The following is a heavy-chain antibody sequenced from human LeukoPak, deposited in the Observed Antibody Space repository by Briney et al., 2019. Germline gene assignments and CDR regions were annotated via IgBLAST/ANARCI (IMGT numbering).Heavy chain of an antibody. D-gene: IGHD4-17*01. CDR1: GFTFSSYA. J-gene: IGHJ4*02. Sequence: PGGSLRLSCAASGFTFSSYAMSWVRQAPGKGLEWVSAIIGSGGSTYYADSVKGRFTISRDNSKNTLYLQMNSLRAEDTAVYYCAKERRDYGDYKYYFDYWGQGTLVTVSS. CDR3: AKERRDYGDYKYYFDY. V-gene: IGHV3-23*01. CDR2: IIGSGGST.